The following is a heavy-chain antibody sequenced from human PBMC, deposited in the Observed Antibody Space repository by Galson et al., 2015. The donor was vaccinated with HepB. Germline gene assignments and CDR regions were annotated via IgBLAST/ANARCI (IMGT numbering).Heavy chain of an antibody. J-gene: IGHJ2*01. D-gene: IGHD3-10*01. Sequence: SLRLSCAASGFTFSSYTMNWVRQAPGKGLESVSYISSTGTTMYYADSAKGRFTISRDNAQNSLYLQMNSLRDEDTAVYYCARVYFGSGSPSAYWYFDLWGRGALVTVSS. V-gene: IGHV3-48*02. CDR1: GFTFSSYT. CDR3: ARVYFGSGSPSAYWYFDL. CDR2: ISSTGTTM.